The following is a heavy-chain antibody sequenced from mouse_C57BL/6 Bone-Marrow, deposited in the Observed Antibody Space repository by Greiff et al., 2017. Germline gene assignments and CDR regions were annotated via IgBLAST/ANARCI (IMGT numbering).Heavy chain of an antibody. J-gene: IGHJ4*01. V-gene: IGHV5-12*01. CDR3: ARHRYGYYARDY. CDR1: GFTFSDYY. Sequence: EVQGVESGGGLVQPGGSLKLSCAASGFTFSDYYMYWVRQTPEKRLEWVAYISNGGGSTYYPDTVKGRFTISRDNAKNTLYLQMSRLKSEDTAMYYCARHRYGYYARDYWGQGTSVTVSS. D-gene: IGHD1-1*01. CDR2: ISNGGGST.